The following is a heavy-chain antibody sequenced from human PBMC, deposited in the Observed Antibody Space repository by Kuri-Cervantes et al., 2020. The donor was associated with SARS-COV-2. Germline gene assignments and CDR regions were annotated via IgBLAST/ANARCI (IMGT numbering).Heavy chain of an antibody. CDR3: AKDLRVVVTAEGLDY. CDR1: GFTLSSYA. Sequence: GGSLRLSCAASGFTLSSYAMSWVRQAPGKGLEWVSAISGSGGSTYYADSVKGRFIISRDNSKNTLYLQMNSLRAEDTAVYYCAKDLRVVVTAEGLDYWGQGTLVTVSS. V-gene: IGHV3-23*01. J-gene: IGHJ4*02. D-gene: IGHD2-21*02. CDR2: ISGSGGST.